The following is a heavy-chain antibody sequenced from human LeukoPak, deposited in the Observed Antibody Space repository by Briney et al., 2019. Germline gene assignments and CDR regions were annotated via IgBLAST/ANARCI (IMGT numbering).Heavy chain of an antibody. J-gene: IGHJ4*02. CDR1: GGSISSYY. D-gene: IGHD1-14*01. V-gene: IGHV4-59*01. CDR2: IYYSGST. CDR3: ARTAAEVDY. Sequence: SETLSLTCTVSGGSISSYYWSWIRQPPGKGLEWIGYIYYSGSTNYNPSLKSRVTISVDTSKNQFSLKLSSVTAAVTAVYYCARTAAEVDYWGQGTLVTVSS.